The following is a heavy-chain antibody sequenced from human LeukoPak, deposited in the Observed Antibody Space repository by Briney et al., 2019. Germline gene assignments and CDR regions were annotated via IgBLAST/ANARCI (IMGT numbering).Heavy chain of an antibody. V-gene: IGHV1-3*01. D-gene: IGHD6-13*01. CDR1: GYTFTSYA. J-gene: IGHJ4*02. CDR2: INAGNGNT. Sequence: ASVKVSCKASGYTFTSYAMNWVRQAPGQGLEWMGWINAGNGNTKYSQKFQGRVTITRDTSASTAYMELSSLRSEDTAVYYCARDLGQQLAHYFDYWGQGTLVTVSS. CDR3: ARDLGQQLAHYFDY.